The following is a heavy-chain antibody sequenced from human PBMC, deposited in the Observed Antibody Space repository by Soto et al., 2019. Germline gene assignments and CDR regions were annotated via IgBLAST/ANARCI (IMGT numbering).Heavy chain of an antibody. CDR3: AHIVVAGLGYYFDY. Sequence: QITLKESGPTLVKPTQTLTLTCTFSGFSLSSTRMAVGWIRQPPGKALEWLGLIYWDAGKRYTPFLKSRLTITKDTSKNQVVLTMSNMDPVDTARYYCAHIVVAGLGYYFDYWGQGTLVTVSS. CDR1: GFSLSSTRMA. CDR2: IYWDAGK. J-gene: IGHJ4*02. V-gene: IGHV2-5*02. D-gene: IGHD6-19*01.